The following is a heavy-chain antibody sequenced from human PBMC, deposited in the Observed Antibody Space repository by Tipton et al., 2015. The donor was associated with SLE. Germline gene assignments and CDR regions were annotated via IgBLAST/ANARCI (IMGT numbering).Heavy chain of an antibody. CDR3: ARMGSIVLKRFDP. J-gene: IGHJ5*02. D-gene: IGHD2-8*01. V-gene: IGHV4-39*07. CDR2: IYYSGST. Sequence: TLSLTCTVSGGSISSHSYYWGWVRQPPGKGLEWIGSIYYSGSTYYNPSLKSRVTISLDTSKNQFSLSLNSVTAADTAVYYCARMGSIVLKRFDPWGQGTLLTVSS. CDR1: GGSISSHSYY.